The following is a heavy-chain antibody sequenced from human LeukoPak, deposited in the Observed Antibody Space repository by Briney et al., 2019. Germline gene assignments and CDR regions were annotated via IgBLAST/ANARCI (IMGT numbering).Heavy chain of an antibody. D-gene: IGHD6-6*01. CDR3: ANLARPLDY. CDR2: IRYDGSNE. V-gene: IGHV3-30*02. J-gene: IGHJ4*02. Sequence: GRSLRLSCAATGFTFSSYGMHWVRQAPGKGLEWVAFIRYDGSNEYVDSVKGRFTISRDNSKNTLYLQMNSLKPEDTAVYYCANLARPLDYWGQGALVTVSS. CDR1: GFTFSSYG.